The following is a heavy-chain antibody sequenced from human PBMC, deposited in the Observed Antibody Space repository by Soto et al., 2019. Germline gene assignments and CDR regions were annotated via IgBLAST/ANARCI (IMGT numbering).Heavy chain of an antibody. J-gene: IGHJ4*02. CDR3: VSARCSGGSCYQADY. CDR1: GYTFTSYY. D-gene: IGHD2-15*01. CDR2: INPSGGST. V-gene: IGHV1-46*03. Sequence: QVQLVQSGAEVKKPGASVKVSCKASGYTFTSYYMHWVRQAPGQGLEWMGIINPSGGSTSYAQKSPGRVAMTRATSTSTLYMELSSLRSEDTAVYYCVSARCSGGSCYQADYWGQGTLVTVSS.